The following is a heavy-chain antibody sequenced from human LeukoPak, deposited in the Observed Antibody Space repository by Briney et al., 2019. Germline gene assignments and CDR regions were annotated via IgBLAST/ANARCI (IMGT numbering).Heavy chain of an antibody. D-gene: IGHD3-3*01. V-gene: IGHV1-2*02. J-gene: IGHJ4*02. CDR3: ARDSVEGFFFGF. CDR1: GYTFSGYY. Sequence: AASVKVSCKASGYTFSGYYMHWVRQAPGQGLEWMGWINPNNGGTNYAQKFQGRVTMTRDTSISTAYMDLSRLRSDDTAVYYCARDSVEGFFFGFWGQGTLVTVSS. CDR2: INPNNGGT.